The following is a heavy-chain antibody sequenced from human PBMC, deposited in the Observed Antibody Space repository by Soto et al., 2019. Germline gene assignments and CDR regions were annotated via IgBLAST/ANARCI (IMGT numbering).Heavy chain of an antibody. V-gene: IGHV4-31*03. CDR3: ARGLYEPNWFDS. D-gene: IGHD3-22*01. CDR1: GGSINSGGSF. Sequence: QVQLQESGPGLVKPSQTLSLICTVSGGSINSGGSFWTWIRQHPGRAPEWIGYLSHTGNTYYHPSLKSRVLMSVDRSKNLLSLRLSYVTAADTAVYYCARGLYEPNWFDSWGQGTLVTVSS. CDR2: LSHTGNT. J-gene: IGHJ5*01.